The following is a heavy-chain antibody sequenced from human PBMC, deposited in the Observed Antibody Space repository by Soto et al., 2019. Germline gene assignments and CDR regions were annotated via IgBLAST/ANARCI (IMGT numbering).Heavy chain of an antibody. CDR2: INHSGST. D-gene: IGHD4-17*01. J-gene: IGHJ4*02. CDR3: ARGRRTAVTIDY. CDR1: GGSFSGYY. V-gene: IGHV4-34*01. Sequence: QVQLQQWGAGLLKPSETLSLTCAVYGGSFSGYYWSWIRQPPGKGLEWIGEINHSGSTNYNPSLKSRVTISVDMSKNQFSLKLSSVTAADTAVYYCARGRRTAVTIDYWGQGTLVTVSS.